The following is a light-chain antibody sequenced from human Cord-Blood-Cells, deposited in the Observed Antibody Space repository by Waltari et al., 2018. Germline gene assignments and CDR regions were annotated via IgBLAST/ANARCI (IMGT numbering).Light chain of an antibody. Sequence: DIQMTQSPSSLSASVGDRVTITCRASQSISSYLHWYQQKPGKAPKRLIYAASSLQSGVPSRFSGSGSVTDFTLTISSLQPEDFATYYCQQSYSTPITFGQGTRLEIK. CDR2: AAS. J-gene: IGKJ5*01. CDR3: QQSYSTPIT. V-gene: IGKV1-39*01. CDR1: QSISSY.